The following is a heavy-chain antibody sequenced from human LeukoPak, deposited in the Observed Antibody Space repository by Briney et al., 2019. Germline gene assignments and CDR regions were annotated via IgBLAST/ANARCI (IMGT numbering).Heavy chain of an antibody. CDR3: AREPLRVPAAIGGRFDP. D-gene: IGHD2-2*02. J-gene: IGHJ5*02. V-gene: IGHV4-34*01. Sequence: SETLSLTCAVYGGSFSGYYWSWIRQPPGKGLEWIGEINHSGSTNYNPYLKSRVTISVDTSKNQFSLKLSSVTAADTAVYYCAREPLRVPAAIGGRFDPWGQGTLVTVSS. CDR2: INHSGST. CDR1: GGSFSGYY.